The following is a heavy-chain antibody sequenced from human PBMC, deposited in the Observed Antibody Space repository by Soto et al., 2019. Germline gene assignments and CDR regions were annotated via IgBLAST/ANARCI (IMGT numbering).Heavy chain of an antibody. V-gene: IGHV3-21*01. Sequence: GGSLRLSCAASGFTFSSYSMNWVRQAPGKGLEWVSSISSSSSYIYYADSVKGRFTISRDNAKNSLYLQMNSLRAEDTAVYYCARDLRLYSGYDYPDYWGQGTLVTVS. CDR2: ISSSSSYI. J-gene: IGHJ4*02. D-gene: IGHD5-12*01. CDR3: ARDLRLYSGYDYPDY. CDR1: GFTFSSYS.